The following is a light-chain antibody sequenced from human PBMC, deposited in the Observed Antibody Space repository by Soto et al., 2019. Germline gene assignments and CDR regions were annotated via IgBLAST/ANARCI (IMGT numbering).Light chain of an antibody. CDR1: QSLLHSNGYTY. J-gene: IGKJ5*01. Sequence: DIVMTQSPLSLPVTPGEPASISCRSSQSLLHSNGYTYLDWYLQKPGQSPQLLLYLGSNRACGVPDRVSGSGSGTNFTLKISRVEAEDVGVYYGMQALQTPPVTFGQGTRLVIK. CDR2: LGS. V-gene: IGKV2-28*01. CDR3: MQALQTPPVT.